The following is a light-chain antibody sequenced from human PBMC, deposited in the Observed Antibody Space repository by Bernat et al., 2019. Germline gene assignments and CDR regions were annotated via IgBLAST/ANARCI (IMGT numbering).Light chain of an antibody. CDR2: RDD. Sequence: SYELIQPPSVSVSPGQTASITCSGNRLSNACWYQQKPGQSPVVVIFRDDKRPSGIPERFSGSKFGNTATLTISGTQAIDEVDYYCQAWDSSVGVFGGGTKLTVL. CDR1: RLSN. CDR3: QAWDSSVGV. V-gene: IGLV3-1*01. J-gene: IGLJ3*02.